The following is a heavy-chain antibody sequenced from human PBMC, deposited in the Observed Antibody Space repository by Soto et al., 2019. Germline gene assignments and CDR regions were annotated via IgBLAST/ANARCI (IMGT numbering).Heavy chain of an antibody. CDR2: INPNSVGT. CDR1: GYTFTVYY. Sequence: ASVKVSCKASGYTFTVYYMHWVRQAPGQGLEWMGWINPNSVGTNYAQNFQGRVTMNRDTSISTEYMELSRLRSDDTAVYYCARDTLKPIFGVVTPSYNWFDPWSQGTLVTVSS. J-gene: IGHJ5*02. D-gene: IGHD3-3*01. V-gene: IGHV1-2*02. CDR3: ARDTLKPIFGVVTPSYNWFDP.